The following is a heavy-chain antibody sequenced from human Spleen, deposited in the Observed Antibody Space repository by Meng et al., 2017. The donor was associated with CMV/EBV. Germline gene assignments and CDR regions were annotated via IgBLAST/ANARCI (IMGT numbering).Heavy chain of an antibody. CDR2: VTTYNSNT. Sequence: ASVQVSCKASGYIFTNYGVSWVRQAPGQGLEWMGWVTTYNSNTNYAEKVQGRVTMTTDTSTSTAYMELRSLRSDDTAVYYCARDRYCSSTSCYRGYFQHWGQGTLVTVSS. CDR3: ARDRYCSSTSCYRGYFQH. V-gene: IGHV1-18*01. D-gene: IGHD2-2*02. CDR1: GYIFTNYG. J-gene: IGHJ1*01.